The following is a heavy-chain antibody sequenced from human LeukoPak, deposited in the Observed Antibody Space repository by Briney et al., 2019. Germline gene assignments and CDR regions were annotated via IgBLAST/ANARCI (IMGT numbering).Heavy chain of an antibody. J-gene: IGHJ6*02. Sequence: PGGSLRLSCAASGFTFSTYGMHWVRQAPGKGLEWVAVISNDGSKKFYADSVKGRFAVSRDNAKNSLYLQMNSLRDEDTAVYYCARGEARAYGGNPSYYHGMDVWGQGTTVTVSS. CDR2: ISNDGSKK. CDR3: ARGEARAYGGNPSYYHGMDV. V-gene: IGHV3-30*03. CDR1: GFTFSTYG. D-gene: IGHD4-23*01.